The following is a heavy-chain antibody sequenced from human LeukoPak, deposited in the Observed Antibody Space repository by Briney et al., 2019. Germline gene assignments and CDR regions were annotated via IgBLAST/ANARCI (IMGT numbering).Heavy chain of an antibody. CDR3: AREGIRIAAAGTIDY. CDR2: ISTYNGNT. D-gene: IGHD6-13*01. J-gene: IGHJ4*02. V-gene: IGHV1-18*01. Sequence: ASVKDSCKASGYTFSNYAINWVRQAPGQGLEWMGWISTYNGNTNYAQKLQDRVTMTTDTSTSTAYMELRSLRSDDTAMYYCAREGIRIAAAGTIDYWGQGTLVTVSS. CDR1: GYTFSNYA.